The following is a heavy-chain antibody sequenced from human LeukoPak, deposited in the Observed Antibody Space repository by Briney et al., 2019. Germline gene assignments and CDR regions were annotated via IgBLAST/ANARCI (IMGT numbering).Heavy chain of an antibody. J-gene: IGHJ4*02. CDR3: ARVTTVAVDY. V-gene: IGHV4-30-2*01. CDR1: GGSISSGGYF. CDR2: INHSGST. D-gene: IGHD4-23*01. Sequence: SQTLSLTCAVSGGSISSGGYFWIWIRQPPGQGLVWFGYINHSGSTNYNPSLKSRVTISGDRSKFQFSLKRVSVTAVDIAVYPCARVTTVAVDYWGQGTLVTVSS.